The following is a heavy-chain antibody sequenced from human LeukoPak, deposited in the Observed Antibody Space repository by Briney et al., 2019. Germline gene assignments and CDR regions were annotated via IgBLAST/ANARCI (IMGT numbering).Heavy chain of an antibody. Sequence: SETLSLTCTVSGGSISSYYWSWLRQPPGKGLEWLGYIYYSGSTYYNPSLKSRVTISVDTSKNQFSLKLSSVTAADTAVYYCARDTGTAVDYWGQGTLVTVSS. V-gene: IGHV4-59*06. CDR2: IYYSGST. D-gene: IGHD1-1*01. CDR3: ARDTGTAVDY. J-gene: IGHJ4*02. CDR1: GGSISSYY.